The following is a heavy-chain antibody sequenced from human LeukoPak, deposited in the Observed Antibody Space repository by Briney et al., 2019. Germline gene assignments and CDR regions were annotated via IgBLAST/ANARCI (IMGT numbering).Heavy chain of an antibody. CDR3: ARGSQYCSSTSCFFDY. Sequence: SETLSLTCTVSGGSISSYYWSWIRQPPGKGLEWIGYIYYSGSTNYNPSLKSRVTISVDTSKNQFSLKLSSVTAADTAVYYCARGSQYCSSTSCFFDYWGQGTLVTVSS. CDR2: IYYSGST. V-gene: IGHV4-59*01. CDR1: GGSISSYY. D-gene: IGHD2-2*01. J-gene: IGHJ4*02.